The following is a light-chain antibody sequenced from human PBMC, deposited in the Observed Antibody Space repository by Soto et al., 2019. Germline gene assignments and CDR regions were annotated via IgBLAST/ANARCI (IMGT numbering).Light chain of an antibody. J-gene: IGKJ5*01. CDR3: QQYNSWPPIT. CDR2: DAS. CDR1: ESVSRN. Sequence: EVVMTQSPATLSVSPVERATLSCMASESVSRNLAWYQQKPGQAPRLLIYDASTRATGIPDRFSGGGSGTEFTLTISSLQSEDFVVYYCQQYNSWPPITFGQGTRLETK. V-gene: IGKV3-15*01.